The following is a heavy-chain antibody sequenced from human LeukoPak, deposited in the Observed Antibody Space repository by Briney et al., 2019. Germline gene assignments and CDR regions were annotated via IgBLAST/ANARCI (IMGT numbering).Heavy chain of an antibody. Sequence: ASVKVSCKASGFDFRDYFIHWVRQAPGQVLEWMGLINPDGGNTNYAQNFQGRVTLTRDTSTSTVYMELSSLRSEDTAIYYCARIRDGYNDAYDIWGQGTVVTVPS. CDR3: ARIRDGYNDAYDI. CDR1: GFDFRDYF. CDR2: INPDGGNT. V-gene: IGHV1-46*01. D-gene: IGHD5-24*01. J-gene: IGHJ3*02.